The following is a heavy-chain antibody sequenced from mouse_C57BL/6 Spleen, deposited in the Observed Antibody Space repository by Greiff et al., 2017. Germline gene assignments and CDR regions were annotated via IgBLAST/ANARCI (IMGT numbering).Heavy chain of an antibody. J-gene: IGHJ4*01. D-gene: IGHD2-1*01. CDR2: INPSNGGT. Sequence: QVQLQQPGTELVKPGASVKLSCKASGYTFTSYWMHWVKQRPGQGLEWIGNINPSNGGTNYTEKFKSKATLTVDKSSSTADMQLSSLTSEDSAVYYCARVYGNLYAMDYWGQGTSVTVSS. CDR3: ARVYGNLYAMDY. CDR1: GYTFTSYW. V-gene: IGHV1-53*01.